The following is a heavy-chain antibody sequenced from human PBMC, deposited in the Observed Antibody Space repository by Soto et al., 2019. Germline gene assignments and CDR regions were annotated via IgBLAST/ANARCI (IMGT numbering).Heavy chain of an antibody. V-gene: IGHV3-74*01. D-gene: IGHD6-13*01. CDR3: ARSSAARLFDS. Sequence: GGSLRLSCAASGLTFDDYAMHWVRQAPGKGLEWVSRINTDGISTNYADSVKGRFTISRDNAKNTLFLQMNSLRAEDTAVYFCARSSAARLFDSWGQGTLVTVSS. J-gene: IGHJ4*02. CDR2: INTDGIST. CDR1: GLTFDDYA.